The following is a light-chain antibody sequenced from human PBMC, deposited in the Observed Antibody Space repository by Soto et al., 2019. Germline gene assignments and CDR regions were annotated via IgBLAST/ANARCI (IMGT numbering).Light chain of an antibody. Sequence: DIQMTQSPSTLSASVGDRVTITGRASQSISSWLAWYQQKPGKAPKLPIYDASSLESGVPSRFSGSGSGTEFTLTISSLQPDDFATYYCQQYNSYSWTFGQGTKVDIK. CDR3: QQYNSYSWT. V-gene: IGKV1-5*01. CDR1: QSISSW. J-gene: IGKJ1*01. CDR2: DAS.